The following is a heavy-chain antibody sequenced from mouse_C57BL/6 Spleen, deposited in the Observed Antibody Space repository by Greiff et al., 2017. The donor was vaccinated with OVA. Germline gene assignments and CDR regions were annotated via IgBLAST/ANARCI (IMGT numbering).Heavy chain of an antibody. CDR2: ISSGSSTI. V-gene: IGHV5-17*01. Sequence: EVMLVESGGGLVKPGGSLKLSCAASGFTFSDYGMYWVRQAPEKGLEWVAYISSGSSTIYYADTVKGRFTISRDNAKNTLFLQMTSLRSEDTAMYYCARLGLRQNYFDYWGQGTTLTVSS. J-gene: IGHJ2*01. CDR1: GFTFSDYG. CDR3: ARLGLRQNYFDY. D-gene: IGHD2-4*01.